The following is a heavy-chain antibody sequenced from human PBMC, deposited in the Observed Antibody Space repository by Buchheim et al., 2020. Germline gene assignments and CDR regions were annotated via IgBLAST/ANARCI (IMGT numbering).Heavy chain of an antibody. D-gene: IGHD5-24*01. CDR1: GGSISSGGYY. CDR2: IYYSGST. CDR3: ARSRDGYYFDY. V-gene: IGHV4-31*03. Sequence: QVQLQQWGAGLLKPSQTLSLTCTVSGGSISSGGYYWSWVRQHPGEGLEWIGYIYYSGSTYYNPSLKSRVTISVDTSKNQFSLKLSSVTAADTAVYYCARSRDGYYFDYWGQGTL. J-gene: IGHJ4*02.